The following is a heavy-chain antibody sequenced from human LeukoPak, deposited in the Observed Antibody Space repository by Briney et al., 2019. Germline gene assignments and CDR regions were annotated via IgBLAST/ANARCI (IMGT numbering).Heavy chain of an antibody. V-gene: IGHV3-53*01. D-gene: IGHD1-1*01. CDR1: GFSVSTNY. CDR3: ARDGTRVPGDY. J-gene: IGHJ4*02. CDR2: IYSGGTT. Sequence: PGGSLRLSCAASGFSVSTNYMSWVRQAPGKGLEWVSVIYSGGTTYYADSVKGRFIISRDNSKNTLYLQMNSVKPEDTAVYYCARDGTRVPGDYWGQGTLVTVSS.